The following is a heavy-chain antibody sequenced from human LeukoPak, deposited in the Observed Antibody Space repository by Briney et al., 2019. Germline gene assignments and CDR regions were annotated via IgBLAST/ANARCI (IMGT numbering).Heavy chain of an antibody. D-gene: IGHD1-26*01. CDR3: APPTELEFDC. CDR2: ISSSGSTI. Sequence: GGSLRLSCAASGFTFSSYEMNWVRQAPGKGLEWVSYISSSGSTIYYADSVKGRFTISRDNAKNSLYLQMNSLRAEDTVVYYCAPPTELEFDCWGQGTLVTVSS. J-gene: IGHJ4*02. V-gene: IGHV3-48*03. CDR1: GFTFSSYE.